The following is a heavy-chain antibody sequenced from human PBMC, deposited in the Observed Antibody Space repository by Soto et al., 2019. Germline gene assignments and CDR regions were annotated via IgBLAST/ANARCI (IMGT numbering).Heavy chain of an antibody. D-gene: IGHD2-2*01. CDR3: ARGIGYCSSINCYSSRRLRFDS. CDR1: NGSISTTSYN. Sequence: QMQLQESGPGLVKPSETLSLTCTVSNGSISTTSYNWGWIRQSPGKGLEWIGTIYYTGSTSYNPSLKSRVTISVHTPKNQFSLKMSSVTAADTAVYYCARGIGYCSSINCYSSRRLRFDSWGQGTLVTVSS. J-gene: IGHJ4*02. V-gene: IGHV4-39*07. CDR2: IYYTGST.